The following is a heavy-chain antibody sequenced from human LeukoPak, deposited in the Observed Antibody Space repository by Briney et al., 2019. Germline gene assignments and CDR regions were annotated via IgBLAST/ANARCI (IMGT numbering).Heavy chain of an antibody. CDR1: GYTFTGYY. CDR2: INPNTGDT. V-gene: IGHV1-2*02. Sequence: ASVKVSCKASGYTFTGYYVHWARQAPGQGLEWMGWINPNTGDTNYAQKFQGRVTMTRDTSINTAYMDLSGLRSDDTAVYYCSRYYRYFDYWGQGTLVTVSS. J-gene: IGHJ4*02. CDR3: SRYYRYFDY. D-gene: IGHD3-10*01.